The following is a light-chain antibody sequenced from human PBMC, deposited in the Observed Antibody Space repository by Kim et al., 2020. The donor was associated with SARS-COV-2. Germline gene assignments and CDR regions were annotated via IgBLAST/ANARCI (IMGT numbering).Light chain of an antibody. V-gene: IGLV3-19*01. J-gene: IGLJ2*01. CDR3: NSRDSSGNHVV. CDR2: GKN. Sequence: SSELTQDPAVSVALGQTVRITCQGDSLRSYYASWYQQKPGQAPILVIYGKNNRPSGIPDRFSGSASGNTASLTITGVQAEDEGDFYCNSRDSSGNHVVFGGGTKVTVL. CDR1: SLRSYY.